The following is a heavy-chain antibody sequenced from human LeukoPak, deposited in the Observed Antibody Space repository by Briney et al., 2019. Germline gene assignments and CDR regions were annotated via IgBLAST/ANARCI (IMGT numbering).Heavy chain of an antibody. CDR1: GFTFSSYA. Sequence: GGSLRLSCAASGFTFSSYAMSWVRQAPGKGLEWVSAISGSGGSTYYADPVKGRFTISRDNSRDTLYLQMNSLRAEDTAVYYCAKGYYDYVWGSYYFDYWGQGTLVTVSS. J-gene: IGHJ4*02. CDR2: ISGSGGST. D-gene: IGHD3-16*01. CDR3: AKGYYDYVWGSYYFDY. V-gene: IGHV3-23*01.